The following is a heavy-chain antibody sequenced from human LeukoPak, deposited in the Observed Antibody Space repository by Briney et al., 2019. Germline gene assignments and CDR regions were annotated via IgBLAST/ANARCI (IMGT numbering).Heavy chain of an antibody. CDR2: INHSGST. CDR1: GGSISSGSYY. CDR3: ARGGRQQQLVLGFVDY. V-gene: IGHV4-39*07. D-gene: IGHD6-13*01. Sequence: SQTLSLTCTVSGGSISSGSYYWSWIRQPPGKGLEWIGEINHSGSTNYNPSLKSRVTISVDTSKNQFSLKLSSVTAAETAVYYCARGGRQQQLVLGFVDYWGQGTLVTVSS. J-gene: IGHJ4*02.